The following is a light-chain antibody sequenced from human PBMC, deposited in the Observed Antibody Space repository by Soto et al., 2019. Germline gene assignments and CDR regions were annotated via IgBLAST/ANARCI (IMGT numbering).Light chain of an antibody. CDR1: SSDVGGYNY. CDR2: EVS. J-gene: IGLJ1*01. CDR3: SSYTSSSTYG. V-gene: IGLV2-14*01. Sequence: QSVLTQPASVSGSPGQSITISCTGTSSDVGGYNYVSWYQQHPGKAPKLMIYEVSNRPSGVSNRLSGSKSGNTASLTISGLQAEDEADYYCSSYTSSSTYGFGTGTKVTVL.